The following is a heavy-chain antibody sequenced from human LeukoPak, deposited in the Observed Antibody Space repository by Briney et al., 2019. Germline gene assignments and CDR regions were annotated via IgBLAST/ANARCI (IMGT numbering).Heavy chain of an antibody. CDR1: GFTFSSYA. CDR2: ISGSGGST. Sequence: PGGSLRLSCAASGFTFSSYAMSWVRQAPGKGLEWVSAISGSGGSTYYADSVKGRFTISRDNSKNTLYLQMNSLRAEDTAIYYCAKIVSGYDQRDYWGQGTLVTVSS. V-gene: IGHV3-23*01. CDR3: AKIVSGYDQRDY. D-gene: IGHD5-12*01. J-gene: IGHJ4*02.